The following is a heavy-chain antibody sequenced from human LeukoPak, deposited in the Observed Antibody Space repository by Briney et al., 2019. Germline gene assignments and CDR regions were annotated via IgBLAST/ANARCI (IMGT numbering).Heavy chain of an antibody. Sequence: PGGSLRLSCAAPGLTFSNYVMTWVRQAPGKGLEWVSTISGSGGSTYYADSVKGRSTVSRDNSKNTLYLQMNSLRAEDTAVYYCAREGNYYDMDVWGQGTTVTVSS. J-gene: IGHJ6*02. CDR1: GLTFSNYV. CDR2: ISGSGGST. V-gene: IGHV3-23*01. CDR3: AREGNYYDMDV.